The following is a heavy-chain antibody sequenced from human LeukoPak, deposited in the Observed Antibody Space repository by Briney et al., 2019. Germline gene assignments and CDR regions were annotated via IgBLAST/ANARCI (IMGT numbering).Heavy chain of an antibody. V-gene: IGHV3-30*18. CDR1: GFTFSSYG. D-gene: IGHD6-13*01. CDR2: ISYDGSNK. J-gene: IGHJ6*03. CDR3: AKAIYSSSWRYYYYYYMDV. Sequence: GRSLRLSCAASGFTFSSYGMHWVRQAPGKGLEWVAVISYDGSNKYYADSVKGRFTISRDNSKNTLYLQMNSLRAEDTAVYYCAKAIYSSSWRYYYYYYMDVWGKGTTVTVSS.